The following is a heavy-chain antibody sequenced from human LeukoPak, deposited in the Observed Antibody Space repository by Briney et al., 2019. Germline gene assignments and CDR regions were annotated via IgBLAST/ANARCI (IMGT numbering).Heavy chain of an antibody. D-gene: IGHD3-3*01. CDR1: GGSISSGSYD. V-gene: IGHV4-61*02. CDR3: ASTRNYDLWSGSGYFDL. CDR2: IYSSGST. Sequence: SETLSLTCTVSGGSISSGSYDWSWIRQPAGKRLDWIGRIYSSGSTNYNPSLKSRVTISVDTSKNQFSLKLSSVTAADTAVYYCASTRNYDLWSGSGYFDLWGRGTLVTVSS. J-gene: IGHJ2*01.